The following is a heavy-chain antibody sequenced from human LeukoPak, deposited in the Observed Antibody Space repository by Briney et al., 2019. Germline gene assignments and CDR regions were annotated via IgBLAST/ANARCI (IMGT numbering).Heavy chain of an antibody. D-gene: IGHD2-21*02. CDR2: INWNGGST. CDR3: ARDVGGDTSIQYFQH. Sequence: PGGSLRLSCAASGFTFDDYGMSWVRQAPGKGLEWVSGINWNGGSTGYADSVKGRFTISRDNAKSSLYLQMNSLRAEDTALYYCARDVGGDTSIQYFQHWGQGTLVTVSS. J-gene: IGHJ1*01. V-gene: IGHV3-20*04. CDR1: GFTFDDYG.